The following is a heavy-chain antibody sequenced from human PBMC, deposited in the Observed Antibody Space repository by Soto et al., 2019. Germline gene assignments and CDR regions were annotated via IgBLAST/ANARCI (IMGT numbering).Heavy chain of an antibody. Sequence: QVQLVQSGAEVKKPGASVKVSCKVSGYTLTELSMHWVRQAPGKGLEWMGGFDPEDGDTIYAQKFQGRINMTEDTPTDTAYMEPSSLRSEDTAVYYCATAPGGSYWWFDPLGQGTLVTVSS. CDR2: FDPEDGDT. CDR3: ATAPGGSYWWFDP. D-gene: IGHD1-26*01. J-gene: IGHJ5*02. CDR1: GYTLTELS. V-gene: IGHV1-24*01.